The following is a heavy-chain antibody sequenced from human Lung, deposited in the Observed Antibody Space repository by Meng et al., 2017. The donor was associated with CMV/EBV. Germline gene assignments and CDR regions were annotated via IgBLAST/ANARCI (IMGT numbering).Heavy chain of an antibody. J-gene: IGHJ4*02. V-gene: IGHV7-4-1*02. CDR2: INTYSGNP. Sequence: QEQLVQSGSELKKPGASVKVSCKASGYSFTSYSLNWLRQAPGQGLEWLGWINTYSGNPTYAQGFTGRIVFSLDTSVSTAYLQISSLKAEDTAVYYCVRAWDTSGFWGQGTLVTVSS. D-gene: IGHD3-22*01. CDR1: GYSFTSYS. CDR3: VRAWDTSGF.